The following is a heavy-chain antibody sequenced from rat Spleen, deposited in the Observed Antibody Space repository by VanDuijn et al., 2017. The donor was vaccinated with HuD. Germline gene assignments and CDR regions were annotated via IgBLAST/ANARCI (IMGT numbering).Heavy chain of an antibody. J-gene: IGHJ2*01. CDR1: GFTFSSSV. CDR2: ITSGGSNT. CDR3: AKRGWYYFDY. V-gene: IGHV5-25*01. Sequence: EVQLVESGGGFVQPGRSLKLSCAASGFTFSSSVMAWVRQAPKKGLEWVASITSGGSNTYYPDSVKGRFTISRDNAKSTLYLQMDSLRSEDTATYYCAKRGWYYFDYWGQGVMVTVSS.